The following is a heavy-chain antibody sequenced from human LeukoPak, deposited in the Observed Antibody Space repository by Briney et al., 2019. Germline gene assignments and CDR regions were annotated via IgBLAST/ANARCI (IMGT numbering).Heavy chain of an antibody. CDR2: ISSSSSYR. CDR1: GFTFSSYN. V-gene: IGHV3-21*01. D-gene: IGHD6-6*01. Sequence: PGGSLRLSCAASGFTFSSYNMNWVRQAPGKGLEWVSSISSSSSYRYYADSVKGRLTISRDNAKNSLYLQMNSLRAEDTAVYYCAREDSSSSGDYCGQGTLVTVSS. CDR3: AREDSSSSGDY. J-gene: IGHJ4*02.